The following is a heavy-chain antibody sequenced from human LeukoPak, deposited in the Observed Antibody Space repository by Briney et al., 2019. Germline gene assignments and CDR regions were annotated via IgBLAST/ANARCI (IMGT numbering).Heavy chain of an antibody. V-gene: IGHV4-59*11. J-gene: IGHJ4*02. D-gene: IGHD4-11*01. CDR3: ARATAEIYFDY. Sequence: SKTLSLTCTVSGGSISSHYWSWIRQPPGKGLEWIGYIYYSGSTNYNPSLKSRVTISVDTSKNQFSLKLSSVTAADTAVYYCARATAEIYFDYWGQGTLVTVSS. CDR2: IYYSGST. CDR1: GGSISSHY.